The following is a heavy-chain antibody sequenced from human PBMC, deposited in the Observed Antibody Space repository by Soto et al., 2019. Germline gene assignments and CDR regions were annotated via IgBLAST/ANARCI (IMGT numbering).Heavy chain of an antibody. CDR3: AKDGHYYDSSGYYPYYFDS. Sequence: GGSLRLSCAASGFTLSSYAMSWVRQAPGKGLEWFSAISGSGGSTYYADSVKGRFTISRDNSKNTLYLQMNSLRAEDTAVYYCAKDGHYYDSSGYYPYYFDSWGQGTLVTVSS. J-gene: IGHJ4*02. V-gene: IGHV3-23*01. CDR1: GFTLSSYA. D-gene: IGHD3-22*01. CDR2: ISGSGGST.